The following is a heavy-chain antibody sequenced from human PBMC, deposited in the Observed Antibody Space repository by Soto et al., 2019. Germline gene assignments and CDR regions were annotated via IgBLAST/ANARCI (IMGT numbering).Heavy chain of an antibody. CDR3: ALEMATNPHFDY. Sequence: QVQLVQSGAEVKKPGSSVKVSCKASGGTFSSYAISWVRQAPGQGLEWMGGIIPIFGTANYAQKFQGRVTIXAXXSTSTAYMELSSLRSEDTAVYYCALEMATNPHFDYWGQGTLVTVSS. D-gene: IGHD5-12*01. V-gene: IGHV1-69*12. CDR1: GGTFSSYA. J-gene: IGHJ4*02. CDR2: IIPIFGTA.